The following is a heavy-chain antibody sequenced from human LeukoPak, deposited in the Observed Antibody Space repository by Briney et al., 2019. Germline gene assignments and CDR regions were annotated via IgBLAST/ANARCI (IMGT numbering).Heavy chain of an antibody. J-gene: IGHJ4*02. CDR2: ISAYNGNT. CDR3: ARIYCSSTSCYWADYFDY. Sequence: ASVKVSCKASGYTFTSYGISWVRQAPGQGLEWMGWISAYNGNTNYAQKLQGSVTMTTDTSTSTAYMELRSLRSDDTAVYYCARIYCSSTSCYWADYFDYWGQGTLVTVSS. D-gene: IGHD2-2*01. CDR1: GYTFTSYG. V-gene: IGHV1-18*01.